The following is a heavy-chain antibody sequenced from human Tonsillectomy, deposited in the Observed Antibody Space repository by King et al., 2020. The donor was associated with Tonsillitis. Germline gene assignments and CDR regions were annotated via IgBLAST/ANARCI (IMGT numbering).Heavy chain of an antibody. Sequence: HVQLVESGGGVVQPGRSLRLSCAASGFTSSSYGMHWVRQAPGKGLEWVAVISYDGSNKYYADSVKGRFTISRDNSKNTLYLQMNSLRAEDTAVYYCAKDARGWLVYYFDYWGQGTLVTVSS. CDR2: ISYDGSNK. V-gene: IGHV3-30*18. J-gene: IGHJ4*02. D-gene: IGHD6-19*01. CDR1: GFTSSSYG. CDR3: AKDARGWLVYYFDY.